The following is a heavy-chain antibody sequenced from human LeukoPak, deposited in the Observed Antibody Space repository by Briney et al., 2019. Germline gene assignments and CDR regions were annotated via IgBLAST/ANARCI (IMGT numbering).Heavy chain of an antibody. CDR3: VKDSGWFHFDS. D-gene: IGHD6-19*01. CDR1: GFTFSHSW. J-gene: IGHJ4*02. V-gene: IGHV3-7*03. Sequence: QPGGSLRLSCVASGFTFSHSWMTWVRQAPGKGLEWVGHIKEDGSGQNYADSVKGRFTISRDNAKSSLHLQMNGLRAEDTAMYYCVKDSGWFHFDSWGQGTLVTVSS. CDR2: IKEDGSGQ.